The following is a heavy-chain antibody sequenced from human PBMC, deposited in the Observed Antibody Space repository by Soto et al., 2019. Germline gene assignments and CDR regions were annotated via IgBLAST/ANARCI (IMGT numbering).Heavy chain of an antibody. D-gene: IGHD3-10*01. CDR3: AASVPRKLLWFGELLPLVDP. Sequence: SVKVSCKASGFTFTSSAMQWVRQARGQRLEWIGWIVVGSGNTNYAQKFQERVTITRDMSTSTAYMELSSLRSEDTAVYYCAASVPRKLLWFGELLPLVDPWGQGTLVTVSS. V-gene: IGHV1-58*02. J-gene: IGHJ5*02. CDR2: IVVGSGNT. CDR1: GFTFTSSA.